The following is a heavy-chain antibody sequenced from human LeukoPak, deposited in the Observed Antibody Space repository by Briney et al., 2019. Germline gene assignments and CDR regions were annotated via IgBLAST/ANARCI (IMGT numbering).Heavy chain of an antibody. CDR2: ISGSGGST. Sequence: PGGSLRLSCAASGFTFSSYAMSWVRQAPGKGLEWVSAISGSGGSTYYADSVKGRFTISRDNAKNSLYLQMNSLRAEDTAVYYCARVRGRNDYWGQGTLVTVSS. CDR1: GFTFSSYA. J-gene: IGHJ4*02. CDR3: ARVRGRNDY. V-gene: IGHV3-23*01. D-gene: IGHD3-10*01.